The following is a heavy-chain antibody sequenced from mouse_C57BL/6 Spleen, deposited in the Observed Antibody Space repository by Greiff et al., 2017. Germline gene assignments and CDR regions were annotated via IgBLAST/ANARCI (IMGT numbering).Heavy chain of an antibody. J-gene: IGHJ3*01. CDR3: ARVELTGTFAY. CDR2: ISYDGSN. Sequence: EVQRVESGPGLVKPSQSLSLTCSVTGYSITSGYYWNWIRQFPGNKLEWMGYISYDGSNNYNPSLKNRISITRDTSKNQFFLKLNSVTTEDTATYYCARVELTGTFAYWGQGTLVTVSA. CDR1: GYSITSGYY. V-gene: IGHV3-6*01. D-gene: IGHD4-1*01.